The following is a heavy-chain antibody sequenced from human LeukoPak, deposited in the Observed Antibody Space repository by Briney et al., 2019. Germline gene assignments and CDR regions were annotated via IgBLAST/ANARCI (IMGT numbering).Heavy chain of an antibody. CDR2: IYYSGST. D-gene: IGHD2-15*01. CDR1: GGSISSSSYY. Sequence: AETLSLTCTVSGGSISSSSYYWGRIRQPPGKGLEWIGSIYYSGSTYYNPSLKSRVTISVDTSKNQFTLKLRFVTAADTAVYYCASLSGDCSGGSCYDYWGQGTLVTVSS. CDR3: ASLSGDCSGGSCYDY. J-gene: IGHJ4*02. V-gene: IGHV4-39*01.